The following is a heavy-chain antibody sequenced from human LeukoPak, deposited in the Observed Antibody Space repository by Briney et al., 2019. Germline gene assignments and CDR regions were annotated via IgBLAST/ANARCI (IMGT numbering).Heavy chain of an antibody. J-gene: IGHJ4*02. CDR2: ISSSSSYT. CDR3: ARDSGSAHLFDY. V-gene: IGHV3-11*06. D-gene: IGHD3-10*01. CDR1: GFTFSDYY. Sequence: PGGSLRLSCAASGFTFSDYYMSWIRQAPGKGLEWVSYISSSSSYTNYADSVKGRFTISRDNAKNSLYLQMNSLRGEDTAVYYCARDSGSAHLFDYWGQGTLVTVSS.